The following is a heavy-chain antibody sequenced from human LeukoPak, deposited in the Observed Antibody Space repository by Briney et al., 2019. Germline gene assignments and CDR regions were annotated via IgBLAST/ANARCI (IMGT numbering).Heavy chain of an antibody. CDR1: GYTFTSYG. CDR3: ARDRRPSDIVATITVSPFDY. CDR2: ISVYNGTR. J-gene: IGHJ4*02. D-gene: IGHD5-12*01. V-gene: IGHV1-18*01. Sequence: ASVKVSCKASGYTFTSYGISWVRQAPGQGLEWMGWISVYNGTRNYAQNLQGRVTMTTDTSTSTAYMELRSLISDDPAVYYCARDRRPSDIVATITVSPFDYWGQGTLVTVSS.